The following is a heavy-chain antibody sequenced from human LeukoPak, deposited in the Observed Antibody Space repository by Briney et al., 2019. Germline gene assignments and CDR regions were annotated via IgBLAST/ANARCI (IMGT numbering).Heavy chain of an antibody. D-gene: IGHD3-22*01. J-gene: IGHJ4*02. V-gene: IGHV1-2*02. CDR1: GYTFTGYY. CDR3: ARLTPYDSSGYYYSYYFDY. CDR2: INPNSGGT. Sequence: ASVKVSCKASGYTFTGYYMHWVRQAPGQGLEWMGWINPNSGGTNYAQKLQGRVTMTTDTSTSTAYMELRSLRSDDTAVYYCARLTPYDSSGYYYSYYFDYWGQGTLVTVSS.